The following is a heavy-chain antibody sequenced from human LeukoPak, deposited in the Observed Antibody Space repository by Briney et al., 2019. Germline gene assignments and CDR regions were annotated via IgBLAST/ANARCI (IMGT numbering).Heavy chain of an antibody. Sequence: ASVKVSFKVSGHTLTELSMHWVRQAPGKGLEWMGGFDPEDGETIYAQKFQGRVTMTEDTSTDTAYMELSSLRSEDTAVYYCARDANTMVRGAIDYWGQGTLVTVSS. CDR2: FDPEDGET. J-gene: IGHJ4*02. D-gene: IGHD3-10*01. CDR3: ARDANTMVRGAIDY. CDR1: GHTLTELS. V-gene: IGHV1-24*01.